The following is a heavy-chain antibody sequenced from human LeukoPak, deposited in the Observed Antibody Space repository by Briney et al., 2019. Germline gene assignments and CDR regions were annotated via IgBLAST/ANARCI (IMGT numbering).Heavy chain of an antibody. CDR2: ISNSGTT. CDR1: GGSISVYS. J-gene: IGHJ4*02. V-gene: IGHV4-59*08. CDR3: ARQSEVSAFDY. Sequence: SETLSLTCTVSGGSISVYSWSWIRQPPGKGLEWIGYISNSGTTNYNPSLKSRVTISVDTSKNQFSLKLSSVTAADTAVYYCARQSEVSAFDYWGQGTLVTVSS.